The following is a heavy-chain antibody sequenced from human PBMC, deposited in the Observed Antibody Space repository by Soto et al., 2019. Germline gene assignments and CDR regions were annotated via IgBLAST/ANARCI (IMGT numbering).Heavy chain of an antibody. CDR1: GFAISRGYY. CDR3: ARDKVGPTFFDN. J-gene: IGHJ4*02. CDR2: IYRSVSS. V-gene: IGHV4-38-2*02. D-gene: IGHD1-26*01. Sequence: SETLSLTCSVSGFAISRGYYWSWVRQPPGKGLEWIGSIYRSVSSYHNPSLATRLRLSIDTSKNQFTLNLTSVTAADTALSFCARDKVGPTFFDNWGQGIQVTVSS.